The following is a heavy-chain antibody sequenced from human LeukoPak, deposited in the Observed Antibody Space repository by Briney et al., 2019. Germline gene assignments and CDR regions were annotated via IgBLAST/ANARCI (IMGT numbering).Heavy chain of an antibody. D-gene: IGHD3-10*01. V-gene: IGHV3-30-3*01. Sequence: GRSLRLSCAASGFTFSSYAMHWVRQAPGKGLEWVAVISYDGSNKYYADSVKGRFTISRDNSKNTLYLQMNSLRAEDTAVYYCARDPTYYGSGSYYRGYYIDYWGQGTLVTVSS. CDR3: ARDPTYYGSGSYYRGYYIDY. CDR2: ISYDGSNK. J-gene: IGHJ4*02. CDR1: GFTFSSYA.